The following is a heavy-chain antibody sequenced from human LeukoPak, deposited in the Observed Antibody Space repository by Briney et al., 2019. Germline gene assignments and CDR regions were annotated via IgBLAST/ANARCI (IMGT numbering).Heavy chain of an antibody. Sequence: PSETLSLTCTVSGGSISSSSYYWGWIRQPPGKGLEWIGSIYYSGSTYYNPSLKSRVTISVDTSKNQFSLKLSSVTAADAAVYYCARQYYDSSGYYWGQGTLVTVSS. CDR2: IYYSGST. CDR3: ARQYYDSSGYY. V-gene: IGHV4-39*01. CDR1: GGSISSSSYY. D-gene: IGHD3-22*01. J-gene: IGHJ4*02.